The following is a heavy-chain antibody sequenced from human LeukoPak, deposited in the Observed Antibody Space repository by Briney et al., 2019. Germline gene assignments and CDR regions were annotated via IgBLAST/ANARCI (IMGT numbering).Heavy chain of an antibody. Sequence: SGGSLRLSCAASGFTFSTYSMNWVRQAPGKGLEWVSSISSSSSYIYYADSVKGRFTISRDNAKNSLYLQMNSLRAEDTAVYYCARDQYGSGSYSRLDYWGQGTLVTVSS. V-gene: IGHV3-21*01. J-gene: IGHJ4*02. CDR3: ARDQYGSGSYSRLDY. CDR2: ISSSSSYI. D-gene: IGHD3-10*01. CDR1: GFTFSTYS.